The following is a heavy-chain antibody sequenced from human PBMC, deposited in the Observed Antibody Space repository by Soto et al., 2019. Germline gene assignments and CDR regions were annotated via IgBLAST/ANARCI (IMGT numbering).Heavy chain of an antibody. D-gene: IGHD6-6*01. Sequence: ASVKVSCKASGYTFTSYYMHWVRQAPGQGLEWMGIINPSGGSTSYAQKFQGRVTMTRDTSTSTVYMELSSLRSEDTAVYYCASAHLTSIAARGVYYGMDVWGQGTTVTVSS. V-gene: IGHV1-46*01. CDR2: INPSGGST. CDR3: ASAHLTSIAARGVYYGMDV. CDR1: GYTFTSYY. J-gene: IGHJ6*02.